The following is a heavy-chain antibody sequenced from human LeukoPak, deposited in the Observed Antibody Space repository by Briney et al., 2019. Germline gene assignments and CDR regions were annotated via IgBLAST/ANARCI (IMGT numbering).Heavy chain of an antibody. D-gene: IGHD3-3*01. CDR2: ISGSFGST. CDR1: GFTFSSYA. V-gene: IGHV3-23*01. Sequence: GGSLRLSCAASGFTFSSYAMSWVRQAPGKGLEWVSAISGSFGSTYYPASVKGRFTISRDNSKNTLYLQMNSLRAEDTAVYYCAKDYEEPIALDAFDIWGQGTMVTVSS. J-gene: IGHJ3*02. CDR3: AKDYEEPIALDAFDI.